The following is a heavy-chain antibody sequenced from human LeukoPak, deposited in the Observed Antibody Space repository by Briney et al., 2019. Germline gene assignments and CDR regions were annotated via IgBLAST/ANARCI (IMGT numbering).Heavy chain of an antibody. CDR1: GGSISSYY. D-gene: IGHD4-17*01. V-gene: IGHV4-59*01. J-gene: IGHJ3*02. CDR3: ASLDTLRYAFDI. CDR2: IYYSGST. Sequence: SETLSLTCTVSGGSISSYYWSWIRQPPGKGLEWIGYIYYSGSTSYNPSLKSRVTISVDTSKNQFSLKLSSVTAADTAVYYCASLDTLRYAFDIWGQGTMVTVSS.